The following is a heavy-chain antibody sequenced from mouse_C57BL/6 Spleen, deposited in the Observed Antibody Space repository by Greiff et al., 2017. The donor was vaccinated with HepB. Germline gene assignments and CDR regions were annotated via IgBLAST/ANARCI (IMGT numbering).Heavy chain of an antibody. CDR2: IDPSDSYT. D-gene: IGHD1-1*01. CDR1: GYTFTSYW. J-gene: IGHJ3*01. Sequence: VQLQQPGAELVMPGASVKLSCKASGYTFTSYWMHWVKQRPGQGLEWIGEIDPSDSYTNYNQKFKGKSTLTVDKSSSTAYMQLSSLTSEDSAVYYCARSDYYGSRPWFAYWGQGTLVTVSA. V-gene: IGHV1-69*01. CDR3: ARSDYYGSRPWFAY.